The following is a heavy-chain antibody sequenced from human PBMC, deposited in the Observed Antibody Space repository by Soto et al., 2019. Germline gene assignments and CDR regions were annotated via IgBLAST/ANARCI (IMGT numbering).Heavy chain of an antibody. CDR1: GGTFSSYA. CDR2: IIPIFGTA. Sequence: ASVMVSCKASGGTFSSYAISWVRQAPGQGLEWMGGIIPIFGTANYAQKFQGRVTITADKSTSTAYMELSSLRSEDTAVYYCATQGCSSTSCYALNWFDPWGQGTLVTVSS. V-gene: IGHV1-69*06. D-gene: IGHD2-2*01. CDR3: ATQGCSSTSCYALNWFDP. J-gene: IGHJ5*02.